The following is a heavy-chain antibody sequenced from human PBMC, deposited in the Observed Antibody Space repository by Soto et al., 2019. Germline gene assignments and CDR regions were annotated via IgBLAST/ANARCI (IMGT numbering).Heavy chain of an antibody. V-gene: IGHV3-23*01. D-gene: IGHD6-13*01. CDR2: ISGSGGST. J-gene: IGHJ4*02. Sequence: SLRLSCAASGFTFSSYAMSWVRQAPGKGLEWVSAISGSGGSTYYADSVKGRFTISRDNSKNTLYLQMNSLRAEDTAVYYCAKPRSSSWFYFDYWGQGTLVTVSS. CDR1: GFTFSSYA. CDR3: AKPRSSSWFYFDY.